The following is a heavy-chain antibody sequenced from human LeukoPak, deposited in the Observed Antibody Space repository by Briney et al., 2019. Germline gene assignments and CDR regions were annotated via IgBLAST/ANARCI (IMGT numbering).Heavy chain of an antibody. CDR3: ARYDSSGYGFDY. J-gene: IGHJ4*02. CDR1: GYSFTSYW. V-gene: IGHV5-51*01. Sequence: ESLNTSLKCFGYSFTSYWIGWLRQMPGKGLDWMGIIYPGDSDTRYSPSFQGQVTISADKSISTAYLQWSSLKASDTAMYYCARYDSSGYGFDYWGQGTLVTVSS. CDR2: IYPGDSDT. D-gene: IGHD3-22*01.